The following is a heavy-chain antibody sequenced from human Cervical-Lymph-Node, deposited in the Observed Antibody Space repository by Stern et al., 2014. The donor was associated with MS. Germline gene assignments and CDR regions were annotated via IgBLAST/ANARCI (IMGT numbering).Heavy chain of an antibody. V-gene: IGHV4-59*08. D-gene: IGHD4-17*01. CDR2: IYYSGST. J-gene: IGHJ4*02. CDR1: GGSISNYY. CDR3: ARRGTTGIDY. Sequence: QVQLQESGPGLAKPSETLSLTCTVSGGSISNYYWSWIRQPPGKGLEWIGYIYYSGSTNYNPSLKSRVAMSVDTSKDQFSLTLTSVTAADTGVYYCARRGTTGIDYWGQGTLVTVSS.